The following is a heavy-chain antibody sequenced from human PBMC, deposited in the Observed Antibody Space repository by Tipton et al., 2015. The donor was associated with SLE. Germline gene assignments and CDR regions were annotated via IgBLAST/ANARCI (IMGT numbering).Heavy chain of an antibody. V-gene: IGHV3-NL1*01. J-gene: IGHJ4*02. CDR3: AAGVISGANAVDY. CDR2: IYSGGGT. D-gene: IGHD1-26*01. Sequence: SLRLSCAASGFSLTNYDMHWVRQAPGKGLEWVSVIYSGGGTSYADSVKGRFTMSRDNSNNRVYLQILSLRGEDTAVYYCAAGVISGANAVDYWGQGTLVTVSS. CDR1: GFSLTNYD.